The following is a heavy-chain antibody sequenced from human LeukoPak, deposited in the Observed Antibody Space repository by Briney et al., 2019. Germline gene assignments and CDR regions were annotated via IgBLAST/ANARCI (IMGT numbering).Heavy chain of an antibody. V-gene: IGHV3-74*01. CDR3: ATAGSYRFDY. CDR1: GFTFSSTW. CDR2: MNPDGGST. D-gene: IGHD3-16*02. J-gene: IGHJ4*02. Sequence: GGSLRLSCAGSGFTFSSTWMHWLRQVPGKGLVWVSRMNPDGGSTDYADSVKGRFTISRDNAKNTLYLQMNSLTVEDTAVYYCATAGSYRFDYWGQGTLVTVSS.